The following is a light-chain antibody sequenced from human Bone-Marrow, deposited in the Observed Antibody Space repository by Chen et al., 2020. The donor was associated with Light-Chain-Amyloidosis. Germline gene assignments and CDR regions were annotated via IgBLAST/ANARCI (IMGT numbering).Light chain of an antibody. J-gene: IGLJ3*02. CDR1: NIGSTS. CDR2: DDS. V-gene: IGLV3-21*02. CDR3: QVWDRSSDRPV. Sequence: SYVLTQPSSVSVAPGQTATIACGGNNIGSTSVHWYQQTPGQAPLLVVYDDSDRPSGIPERLSGSNAGNTATLTISRVEAGDETDYXCQVWDRSSDRPVFGGGTKLTVL.